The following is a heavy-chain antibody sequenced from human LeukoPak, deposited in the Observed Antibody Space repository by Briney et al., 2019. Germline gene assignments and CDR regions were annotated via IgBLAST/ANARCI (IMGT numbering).Heavy chain of an antibody. CDR1: GFTVSSNY. Sequence: GGSLRLSCAASGFTVSSNYMSWVRQAPGKGLEWVSVIYSGGSTYYADSVKGRFTISRDNSKNTLYLQMNSLRAEDTAVYYCARAYCSSTSCYYYYCGMDVWGQGTTVTVSS. CDR3: ARAYCSSTSCYYYYCGMDV. J-gene: IGHJ6*02. D-gene: IGHD2-2*01. CDR2: IYSGGST. V-gene: IGHV3-53*01.